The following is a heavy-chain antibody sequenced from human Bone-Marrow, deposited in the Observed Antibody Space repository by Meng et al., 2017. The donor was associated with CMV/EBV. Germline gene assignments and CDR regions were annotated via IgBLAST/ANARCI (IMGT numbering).Heavy chain of an antibody. CDR2: ISSSSSYI. CDR1: GFTFSSYS. J-gene: IGHJ4*02. V-gene: IGHV3-21*01. D-gene: IGHD2-15*01. CDR3: ARRGDIVVVVAAFDY. Sequence: GESLKISCAASGFTFSSYSMNWVRQAPGKGLEWVSSISSSSSYIYYADSVKGRFTISRDNAKNSLYLQMNSLRAEDTAVYYCARRGDIVVVVAAFDYWGQGNLVTVSS.